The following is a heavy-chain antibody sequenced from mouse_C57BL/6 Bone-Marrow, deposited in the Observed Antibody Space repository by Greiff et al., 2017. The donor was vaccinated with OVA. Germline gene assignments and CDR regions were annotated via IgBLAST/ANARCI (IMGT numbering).Heavy chain of an antibody. D-gene: IGHD2-4*01. CDR1: GYTFTSYW. V-gene: IGHV1-64*01. CDR2: IHPNSGST. CDR3: ARPYDYDMEYYAMDY. J-gene: IGHJ4*01. Sequence: VQLQQSGAELVKPGASVKLSCKASGYTFTSYWLHWVKQRPGQGLEWIGMIHPNSGSTNYNEKFKSKATLTVDKSSSTAYMHLSSLTSEDSAVYYFARPYDYDMEYYAMDYWGQGTSLTVSS.